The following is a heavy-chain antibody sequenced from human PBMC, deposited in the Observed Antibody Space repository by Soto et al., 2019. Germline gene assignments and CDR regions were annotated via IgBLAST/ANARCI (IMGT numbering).Heavy chain of an antibody. CDR2: INHSGST. Sequence: SETLSLTCAVYGGSFSGYYWSWIRQPPGKGLEWIGEINHSGSTNHNPSLKSRVTISVDTSKNQFSLKLSSVTAADTAVYYCVRGRDFWSGYSLGYYYYGMDVWGPGTTVTVSS. V-gene: IGHV4-34*01. CDR1: GGSFSGYY. CDR3: VRGRDFWSGYSLGYYYYGMDV. D-gene: IGHD3-3*01. J-gene: IGHJ6*02.